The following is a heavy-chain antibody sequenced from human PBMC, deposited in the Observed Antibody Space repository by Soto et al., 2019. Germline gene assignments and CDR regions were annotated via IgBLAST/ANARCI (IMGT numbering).Heavy chain of an antibody. J-gene: IGHJ5*02. CDR1: GGTFSSYA. V-gene: IGHV1-69*13. Sequence: SVKVSCKASGGTFSSYAISWVRRAPGQGLEWMGGIIPIFGTANYAQKFQGRVTITADESTSTAYMELSSLRSEDTAVYYCARVGDFWVHGDSYNWFDPWGQGTLVTVSS. CDR2: IIPIFGTA. CDR3: ARVGDFWVHGDSYNWFDP. D-gene: IGHD3-3*01.